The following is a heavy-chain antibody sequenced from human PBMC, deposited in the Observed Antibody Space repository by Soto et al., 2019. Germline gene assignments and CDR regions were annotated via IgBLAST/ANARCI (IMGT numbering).Heavy chain of an antibody. CDR2: IYHNGRT. J-gene: IGHJ5*02. D-gene: IGHD3-10*01. CDR1: GVPISSYDW. Sequence: QVHLEESGPGLVRPSGNLSLTCTVSGVPISSYDWWTWVRQTPGKGMEWIGEIYHNGRTNYNPSLKSRVSLSIDKSKNQFSLNLQSLTAVDTAVYYGARGTLIGSSTRNWFDPWGQGAQVTVSS. CDR3: ARGTLIGSSTRNWFDP. V-gene: IGHV4-4*02.